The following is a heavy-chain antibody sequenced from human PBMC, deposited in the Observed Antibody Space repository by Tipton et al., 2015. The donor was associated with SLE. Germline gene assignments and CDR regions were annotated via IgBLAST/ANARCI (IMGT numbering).Heavy chain of an antibody. CDR2: INHSGST. D-gene: IGHD4-23*01. J-gene: IGHJ5*02. V-gene: IGHV4-34*01. Sequence: TLSLTCVVFGGSFSGYYWSWIRQPPGKGLGWIGEINHSGSTNYNPSLKSRVTISVDTSKNQFSLKLSSVTAADTAVYYCARMLYGGNSGGKAGNWFDPWGQGTLVTVSS. CDR1: GGSFSGYY. CDR3: ARMLYGGNSGGKAGNWFDP.